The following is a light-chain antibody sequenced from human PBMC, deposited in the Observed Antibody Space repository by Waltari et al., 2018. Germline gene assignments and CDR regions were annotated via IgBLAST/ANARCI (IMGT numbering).Light chain of an antibody. Sequence: DIVMTQSPDSLAVSLGARTTINCKSSQSVLHSSNNKNYLAWYQQKPEQPPKLLIYWASTRESGVPDRFSGSGSGTDFTLTISSLQAEDVAVYYCQQYYGRVFTFGPGTKLDIK. J-gene: IGKJ3*01. V-gene: IGKV4-1*01. CDR3: QQYYGRVFT. CDR1: QSVLHSSNNKNY. CDR2: WAS.